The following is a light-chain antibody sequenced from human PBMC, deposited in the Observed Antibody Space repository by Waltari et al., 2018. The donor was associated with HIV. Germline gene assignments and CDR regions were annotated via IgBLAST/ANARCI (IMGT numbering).Light chain of an antibody. Sequence: DIVLTQSPEYLAVSLGEGATINCKSSQSISHSSNNNNYLTWRQQTPGQPPKLLIHGASTRESGVPDRFSGSWSGTDFTLTISGLQAEDVAVYYCQQYYNTPRTFGQGTRVEIK. V-gene: IGKV4-1*01. J-gene: IGKJ1*01. CDR1: QSISHSSNNNNY. CDR2: GAS. CDR3: QQYYNTPRT.